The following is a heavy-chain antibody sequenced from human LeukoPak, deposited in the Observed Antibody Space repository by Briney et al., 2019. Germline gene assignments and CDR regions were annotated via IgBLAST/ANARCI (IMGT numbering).Heavy chain of an antibody. J-gene: IGHJ6*02. D-gene: IGHD4-17*01. CDR3: ASGTYGDYSPNYYGMDV. CDR1: GGSISSSSYY. CDR2: IYYSGST. Sequence: TASETLSLTCTVSGGSISSSSYYWGWIRQPPGKGLEWIGSIYYSGSTYYNPSLKSRVTISVDTSKNQFSLKLSSVTAADTAVYYCASGTYGDYSPNYYGMDVWGQGTTVTVSS. V-gene: IGHV4-39*07.